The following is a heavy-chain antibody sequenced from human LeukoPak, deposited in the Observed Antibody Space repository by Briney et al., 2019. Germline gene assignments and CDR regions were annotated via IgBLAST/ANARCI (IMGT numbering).Heavy chain of an antibody. D-gene: IGHD6-13*01. CDR3: ASALYPRSSWHFDY. CDR1: GGTFSSYA. Sequence: SVKVSCKASGGTFSSYAISWVRQAPGQGLEWMGRIIPIFGTANYAQKFQGRVTIITDESTSTAYMELSSLRSEDTAVYYCASALYPRSSWHFDYWGQGTLVTVSS. J-gene: IGHJ4*02. CDR2: IIPIFGTA. V-gene: IGHV1-69*05.